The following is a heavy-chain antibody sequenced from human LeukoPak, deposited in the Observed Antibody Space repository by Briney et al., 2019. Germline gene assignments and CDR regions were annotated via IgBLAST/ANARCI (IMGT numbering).Heavy chain of an antibody. J-gene: IGHJ2*01. Sequence: SETLSLTCAVSTDSITSNWWSWVRQPPGKGLEWIGDIYYSGSTNYNPSLKSRVTISVDTSKNQFSLKLSSVTAADTAVYYCARCIAAAPSGWWYFDLWGRGTLVTVSS. CDR2: IYYSGST. D-gene: IGHD6-13*01. CDR1: TDSITSNW. CDR3: ARCIAAAPSGWWYFDL. V-gene: IGHV4-59*08.